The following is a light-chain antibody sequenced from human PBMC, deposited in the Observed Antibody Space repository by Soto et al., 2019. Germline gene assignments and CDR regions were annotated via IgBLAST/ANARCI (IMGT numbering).Light chain of an antibody. Sequence: QSVLTQPPSGSGAPGQRVTISCTGSSSNIGAGYDVHWYQQLPGTAPKLLIYGNSNRPSGVPDRFSGSKSGTSASLAITGLPAEDEADYYCQSYNSGLSGSVFGRGTKLTVL. V-gene: IGLV1-40*01. CDR1: SSNIGAGYD. J-gene: IGLJ3*02. CDR2: GNS. CDR3: QSYNSGLSGSV.